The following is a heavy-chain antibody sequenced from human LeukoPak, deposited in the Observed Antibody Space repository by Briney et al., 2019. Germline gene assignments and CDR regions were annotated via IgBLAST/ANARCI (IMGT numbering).Heavy chain of an antibody. D-gene: IGHD2-2*01. J-gene: IGHJ4*02. CDR3: ARGLGYCTSTTCLLPFDY. CDR2: IYSGGST. Sequence: GGSLRLPCAASGFTVSTYYMTWVRQAPGKGLECVSVIYSGGSTYYADSVKGRFTVSRDNSKNTLYLQMNSLRAEDTAMYYCARGLGYCTSTTCLLPFDYWGQGTLVTVS. V-gene: IGHV3-53*01. CDR1: GFTVSTYY.